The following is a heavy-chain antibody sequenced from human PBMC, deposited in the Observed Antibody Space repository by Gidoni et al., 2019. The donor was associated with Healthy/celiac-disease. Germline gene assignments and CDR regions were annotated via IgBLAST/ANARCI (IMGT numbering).Heavy chain of an antibody. D-gene: IGHD3-22*01. Sequence: QVQLVQSGAEVKKPGASVKVSCKASGYTFTSYAMHWGRQAPGQRLEWMGWINAGNGNTKYSQKFQGRVTITRDTSASTAYMELSSLRSEDTAVYYCARGGTYYYDSSGYYRFDYWGQGTLVTVSS. V-gene: IGHV1-3*01. CDR1: GYTFTSYA. J-gene: IGHJ4*02. CDR3: ARGGTYYYDSSGYYRFDY. CDR2: INAGNGNT.